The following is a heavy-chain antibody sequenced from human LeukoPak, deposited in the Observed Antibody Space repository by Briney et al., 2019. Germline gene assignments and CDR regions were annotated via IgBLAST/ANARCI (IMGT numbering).Heavy chain of an antibody. J-gene: IGHJ4*02. V-gene: IGHV1-69*05. CDR3: ASGYSYGFDY. CDR2: IIPIFGTA. Sequence: ASVKVSCKASGYTFTGYYMHWVRQAPGQGLEWMGRIIPIFGTANHAQKFQGRVTITTDESTSTAYMELSSLRSEDTAVYYCASGYSYGFDYWGQGTLVTVSS. D-gene: IGHD5-18*01. CDR1: GYTFTGYY.